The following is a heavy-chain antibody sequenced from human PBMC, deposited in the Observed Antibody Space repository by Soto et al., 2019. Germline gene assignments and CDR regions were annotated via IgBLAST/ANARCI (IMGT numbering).Heavy chain of an antibody. V-gene: IGHV4-30-4*01. CDR3: ARDRGVGATTDY. J-gene: IGHJ4*02. CDR2: IYYSGST. D-gene: IGHD1-26*01. CDR1: GGSISSGDHY. Sequence: QVQLQESGPGLVKPSQTLSLTCTVSGGSISSGDHYWSWIRQPPGKGLEWIGYIYYSGSTYYNPSLKSRVTISVDTSKNQFSLKLNSVTAADTAVYYCARDRGVGATTDYWGQGTLVTVSS.